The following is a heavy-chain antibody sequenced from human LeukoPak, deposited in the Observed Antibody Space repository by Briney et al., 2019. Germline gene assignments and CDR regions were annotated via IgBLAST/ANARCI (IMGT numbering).Heavy chain of an antibody. CDR2: ISGSGAEI. D-gene: IGHD3-10*01. CDR1: GFTFSSCA. CDR3: AKDPCGGYYGSGRPSNYFDY. V-gene: IGHV3-23*01. J-gene: IGHJ4*02. Sequence: GGSLRLSCAAAGFTFSSCAMSWVRQAPGKGLEWVSAISGSGAEIYYADSVQGRFTISRDNSKNTLYLQMNSLRAEDTAVYYCAKDPCGGYYGSGRPSNYFDYWGQGTLVTVSS.